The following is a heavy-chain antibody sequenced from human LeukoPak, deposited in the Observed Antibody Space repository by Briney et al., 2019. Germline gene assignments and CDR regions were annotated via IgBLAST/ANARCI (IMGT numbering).Heavy chain of an antibody. CDR2: IRYDGSNK. V-gene: IGHV3-30*02. J-gene: IGHJ4*02. CDR1: GFTFSSYG. Sequence: PGGSLRLSCAASGFTFSSYGMHWVRQAPGKGLEWVAFIRYDGSNKYYADSVKGRFTISRDNSKNTLYLQINSLRAEDTAVYYCAKDRGNYWGQGTLVTVSS. CDR3: AKDRGNY.